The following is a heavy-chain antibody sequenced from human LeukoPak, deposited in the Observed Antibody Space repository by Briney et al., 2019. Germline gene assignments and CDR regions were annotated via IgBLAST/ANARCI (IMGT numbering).Heavy chain of an antibody. V-gene: IGHV4-59*01. CDR1: GGSISSYY. J-gene: IGHJ4*02. D-gene: IGHD6-13*01. Sequence: SETLSLTCTVSGGSISSYYWSWIRQPPGKGLEWIGYIYYSGSTNYNPSLKSRVTISVDTSKNQFSLKLSSVTAADTAVYYCAGSSSPGRLDYWGQGTLVTVSS. CDR3: AGSSSPGRLDY. CDR2: IYYSGST.